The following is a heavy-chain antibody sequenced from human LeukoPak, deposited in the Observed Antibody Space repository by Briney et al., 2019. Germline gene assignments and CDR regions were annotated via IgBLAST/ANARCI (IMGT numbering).Heavy chain of an antibody. Sequence: PSETLSLTCTVSGNSISSGDNYWRSIRQPAGKGREWIGRIYTSGSTNYNPSLKSRVTISGDTSKNQFSLRLSSVTAADTAVYYCARASYSYDINGWVPFDYWGQGTLVTVSS. CDR2: IYTSGST. CDR3: ARASYSYDINGWVPFDY. V-gene: IGHV4-61*02. CDR1: GNSISSGDNY. J-gene: IGHJ4*02. D-gene: IGHD3-22*01.